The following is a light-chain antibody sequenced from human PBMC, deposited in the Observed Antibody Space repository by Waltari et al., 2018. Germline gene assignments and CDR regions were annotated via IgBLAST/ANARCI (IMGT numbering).Light chain of an antibody. CDR1: QSISSW. J-gene: IGKJ1*01. V-gene: IGKV1-5*03. CDR3: QQYYSYWT. Sequence: DIQMSQSPSTLSASVGDRVTITCRASQSISSWLAWYQQKTGKAPTLLINKASSLESGVPSRFSGSGSGTEFTLTISSLQPDDFATYYCQQYYSYWTFGQGTKVEIK. CDR2: KAS.